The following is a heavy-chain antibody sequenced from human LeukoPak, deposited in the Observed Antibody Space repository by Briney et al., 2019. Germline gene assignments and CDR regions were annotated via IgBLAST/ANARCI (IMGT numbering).Heavy chain of an antibody. D-gene: IGHD3-3*01. CDR3: ATLRYYDFWSGYVY. CDR2: FDPEDGET. CDR1: GYTLTVLS. Sequence: ASVKVSCKVSGYTLTVLSMHWVRQAPGKGLEWMGGFDPEDGETIYAQKFQGRVTMNEDTSTDTAYMELSSLRSEDTAVYYCATLRYYDFWSGYVYWGQGTLVTVSS. J-gene: IGHJ4*02. V-gene: IGHV1-24*01.